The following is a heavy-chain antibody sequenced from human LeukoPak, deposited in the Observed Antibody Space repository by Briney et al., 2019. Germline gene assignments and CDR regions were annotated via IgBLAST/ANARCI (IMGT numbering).Heavy chain of an antibody. V-gene: IGHV3-48*01. Sequence: GGSLRLSCAASGLTFSAYSMNWVRQAPGRGLEWVSYISSGGSSKNYADSVKGRFTISRDKFKNTLYLQMNSLRAEDTAVYYCAKDKEIVVVPAANFDYWGQGTLVTVSS. D-gene: IGHD2-2*01. CDR1: GLTFSAYS. CDR3: AKDKEIVVVPAANFDY. CDR2: ISSGGSSK. J-gene: IGHJ4*02.